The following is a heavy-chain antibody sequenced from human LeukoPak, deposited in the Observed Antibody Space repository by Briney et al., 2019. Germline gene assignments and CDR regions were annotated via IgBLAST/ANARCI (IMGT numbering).Heavy chain of an antibody. CDR3: ARDSGTTGEVKFDP. V-gene: IGHV4-4*07. CDR1: GGSISRYY. Sequence: PSETLSLTCTVSGGSISRYYWSWIRQPAGKGLEWIGRIYGSGSTTYNPSLKRRVRLSVDTSKNQFSLKLNSVTAADTAIYFCARDSGTTGEVKFDPWGQGTLVTVSS. J-gene: IGHJ5*02. D-gene: IGHD3-10*01. CDR2: IYGSGST.